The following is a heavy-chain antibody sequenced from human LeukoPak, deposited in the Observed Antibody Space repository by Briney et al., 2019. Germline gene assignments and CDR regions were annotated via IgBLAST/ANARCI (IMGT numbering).Heavy chain of an antibody. CDR3: ARGWLYFDY. V-gene: IGHV4-34*01. D-gene: IGHD5-12*01. Sequence: PSGTLSLTCAVYGGSFSGYYWSWIRQPPGKGLEWIGEINHSGSTNYNPSLKSRVTISVDTSKNQFSLKLSSVTAADTAVYYCARGWLYFDYWGQGTLVTVSS. CDR2: INHSGST. J-gene: IGHJ4*02. CDR1: GGSFSGYY.